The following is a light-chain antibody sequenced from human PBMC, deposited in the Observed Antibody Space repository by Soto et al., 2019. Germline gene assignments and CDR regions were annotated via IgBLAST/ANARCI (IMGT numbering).Light chain of an antibody. J-gene: IGKJ1*01. CDR2: DAS. CDR3: QQRSNWLT. CDR1: QRVSSY. V-gene: IGKV3-11*01. Sequence: EIVLTQSPATLSLSPGERATLSCRASQRVSSYLAWYQQKPGQAPRLLIYDASNRATGIPARFSGSGSGTDFTLTISSLEPEDFAVYYCQQRSNWLTFGQGTKVEIK.